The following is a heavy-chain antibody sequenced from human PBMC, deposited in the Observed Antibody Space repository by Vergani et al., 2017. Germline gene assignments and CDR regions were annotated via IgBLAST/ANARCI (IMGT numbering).Heavy chain of an antibody. J-gene: IGHJ4*02. CDR3: ARDHRVLTGYESLSY. CDR2: ISFDGTNE. Sequence: QVQLVESGGGVVQPGTSLRLSCVVSGFALNRHAMYWVRQAPGKGLEWVVGISFDGTNEYYPDLVKGRFTISRDIAKNTLYLQMNSLRAEDTGVYYCARDHRVLTGYESLSYWGQGTLVTVSS. V-gene: IGHV3-30-3*01. CDR1: GFALNRHA. D-gene: IGHD3-9*01.